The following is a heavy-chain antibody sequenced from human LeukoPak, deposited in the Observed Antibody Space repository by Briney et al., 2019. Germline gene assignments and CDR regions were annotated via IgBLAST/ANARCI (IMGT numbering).Heavy chain of an antibody. V-gene: IGHV6-1*01. Sequence: SQTLSLTCAISGDTVSSNSAAWNWIRQSPSRGLEWLGGTYYRSKWYNDYAVPVKSRITINPDTSKNQFSLQLNSVTPEDTAVYYCARVSTGYSSAWLDYWGQGTLVTVSS. CDR1: GDTVSSNSAA. D-gene: IGHD6-19*01. CDR2: TYYRSKWYN. J-gene: IGHJ4*02. CDR3: ARVSTGYSSAWLDY.